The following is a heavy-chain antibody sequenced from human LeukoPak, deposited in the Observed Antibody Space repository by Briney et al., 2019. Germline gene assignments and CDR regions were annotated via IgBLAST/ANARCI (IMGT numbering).Heavy chain of an antibody. CDR2: ISATGSTT. V-gene: IGHV3-23*01. D-gene: IGHD6-19*01. J-gene: IGHJ4*02. Sequence: GGSLRLSCAASGFTFSTYAMTWVRQAPGKGLESVSLISATGSTTYYAESVRGRFTISRDNAKNSLYLQMNSLRAEDTAVYYCARDLGYSSGPNYWGQGTRVTVSS. CDR1: GFTFSTYA. CDR3: ARDLGYSSGPNY.